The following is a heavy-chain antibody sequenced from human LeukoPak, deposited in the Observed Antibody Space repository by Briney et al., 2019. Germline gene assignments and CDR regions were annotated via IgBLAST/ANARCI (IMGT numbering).Heavy chain of an antibody. V-gene: IGHV4-34*01. CDR1: GGSFSGYY. Sequence: LETLSLTCAVYGGSFSGYYWSWIRQPPGKGLEWIGEINHSGSTNYNPSLKSRVTISVDTSKNQFSLKLSSVTAADTAVYYCARPGRYCSGGSCYVEGGGFDPWGQGTLVTVSS. D-gene: IGHD2-15*01. J-gene: IGHJ5*02. CDR3: ARPGRYCSGGSCYVEGGGFDP. CDR2: INHSGST.